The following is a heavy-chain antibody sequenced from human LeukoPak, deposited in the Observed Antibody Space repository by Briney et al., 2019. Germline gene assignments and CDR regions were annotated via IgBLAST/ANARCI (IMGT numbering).Heavy chain of an antibody. CDR2: INPNSGGT. J-gene: IGHJ4*02. Sequence: ASVKVSCKASGYTFTGYYMHWVRQAPGQGLEWMGWINPNSGGTNYAQKFQGRVTMTRDTSISTAYMELSRLISDDTAVYYCARAEALYDSSGYYEDYWGQGTLVTVPS. V-gene: IGHV1-2*02. D-gene: IGHD3-22*01. CDR3: ARAEALYDSSGYYEDY. CDR1: GYTFTGYY.